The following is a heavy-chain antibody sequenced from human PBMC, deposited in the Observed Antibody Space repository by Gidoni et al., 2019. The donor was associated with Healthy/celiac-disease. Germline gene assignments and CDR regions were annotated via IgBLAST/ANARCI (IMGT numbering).Heavy chain of an antibody. CDR1: GFIFSNAW. CDR3: TGYYYDSSGYYYYGMDV. Sequence: EVQLVESGGGLVTPGGSLSLSCAASGFIFSNAWMRWVRQAPGKGLEWVGRIKSKTDGGTTDYAAPGKGRFTISRDDSKNTLYLQMNSLKTEDTAVYYCTGYYYDSSGYYYYGMDVWGQGTTVTVSS. J-gene: IGHJ6*02. V-gene: IGHV3-15*01. CDR2: IKSKTDGGTT. D-gene: IGHD3-22*01.